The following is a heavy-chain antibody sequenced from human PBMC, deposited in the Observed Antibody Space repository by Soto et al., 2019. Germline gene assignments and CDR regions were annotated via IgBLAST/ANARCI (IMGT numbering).Heavy chain of an antibody. D-gene: IGHD3-22*01. V-gene: IGHV1-69*13. CDR3: ARDPPYYYDSSGYYRKKTNFEY. Sequence: SVKVSCKASGCTFSSYAISWVRQAPGQGLEWMGGIIPIFGTANYAQKFQGRVTITADESTSTAYMELSSLRSEGTAVYYCARDPPYYYDSSGYYRKKTNFEYWGQGTLVNVSS. CDR1: GCTFSSYA. J-gene: IGHJ4*02. CDR2: IIPIFGTA.